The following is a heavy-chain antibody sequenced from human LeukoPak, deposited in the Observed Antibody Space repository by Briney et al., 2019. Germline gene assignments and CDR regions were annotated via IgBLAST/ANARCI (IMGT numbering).Heavy chain of an antibody. CDR2: INPSGGGT. Sequence: ASVKVSCKASGYTFTSYYMHWVRQAPGQGLEWMGIINPSGGGTNYAEKFHGRVTMTRDTSISTAYMELNRLGSDDTAVYYCARGPGAVTLLIADFYYYMDVWGNGTTVTVSS. D-gene: IGHD3-22*01. J-gene: IGHJ6*03. CDR3: ARGPGAVTLLIADFYYYMDV. CDR1: GYTFTSYY. V-gene: IGHV1-2*02.